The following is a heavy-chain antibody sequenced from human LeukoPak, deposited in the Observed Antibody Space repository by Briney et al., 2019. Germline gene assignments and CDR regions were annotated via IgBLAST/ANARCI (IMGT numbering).Heavy chain of an antibody. D-gene: IGHD2/OR15-2a*01. Sequence: GGSVRHSCAASGLTLSSYGLHRVRQAPGKGLEWVAVIWYHRSNKYYADSVKGRFTISGDNSKNTLYLQMNILRAEDTAVYYCAKHFLEYHINALDVWGQGTTVTVSS. CDR3: AKHFLEYHINALDV. V-gene: IGHV3-33*06. CDR2: IWYHRSNK. CDR1: GLTLSSYG. J-gene: IGHJ3*01.